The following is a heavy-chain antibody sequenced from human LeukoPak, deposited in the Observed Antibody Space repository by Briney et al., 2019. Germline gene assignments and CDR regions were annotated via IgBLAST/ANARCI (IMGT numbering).Heavy chain of an antibody. Sequence: GGSLRLSCTTSGFTFGDYGMTWVRQAPGKGLEWVGFIRSQAYGGTTQYAASVKGRFTISRDGSRSIAYLQMNSLKTEDTAVYYCTRGMATVVTPYFWGQGTLVTVSS. CDR3: TRGMATVVTPYF. CDR1: GFTFGDYG. V-gene: IGHV3-49*04. D-gene: IGHD4-23*01. J-gene: IGHJ4*02. CDR2: IRSQAYGGTT.